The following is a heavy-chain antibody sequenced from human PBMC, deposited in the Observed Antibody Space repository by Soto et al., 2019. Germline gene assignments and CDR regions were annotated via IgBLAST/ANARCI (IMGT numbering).Heavy chain of an antibody. V-gene: IGHV1-2*02. CDR1: GYTFTGYY. J-gene: IGHJ5*02. CDR3: ARGGYCTNGVCYNNWFDP. D-gene: IGHD2-8*01. CDR2: INPNSGGT. Sequence: QVQLVQSGAEVKKPGASVKVSCKASGYTFTGYYMHWVRQAPGQGLEWMGWINPNSGGTNYAQKFQGRVTMTRDTSISTAYMELSRLRSDDTAVYYCARGGYCTNGVCYNNWFDPWGQGTLVTVSS.